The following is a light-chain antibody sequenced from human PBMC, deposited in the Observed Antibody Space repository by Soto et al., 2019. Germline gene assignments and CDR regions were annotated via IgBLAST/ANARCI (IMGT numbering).Light chain of an antibody. J-gene: IGKJ2*01. Sequence: EIVLTQSPATLSLSPGERATLSCRASQSVGNNLAWYQQKPGQAPGLLIYEASTRATGIPARFSGSGSGTDFTLTISSLEPEDFAVYYCHQYYTTPQTFGQGTQLEIK. CDR1: QSVGNN. CDR3: HQYYTTPQT. CDR2: EAS. V-gene: IGKV3-11*01.